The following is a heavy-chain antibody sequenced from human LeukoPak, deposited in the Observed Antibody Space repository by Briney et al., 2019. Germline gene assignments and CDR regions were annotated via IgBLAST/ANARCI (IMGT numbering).Heavy chain of an antibody. D-gene: IGHD2-2*01. CDR1: GFTFSSYA. V-gene: IGHV3-23*01. CDR2: VTSSGGNT. CDR3: ARLMPPVDCSRTSCFGFDY. J-gene: IGHJ4*02. Sequence: PGGSLRLSCTASGFTFSSYAMSWVRQAPGKGLEWVSAVTSSGGNTYYADSVKGRFTISRDNSKGTLYLQMNSLRAEDAAVYYCARLMPPVDCSRTSCFGFDYWGQGTLVTVSS.